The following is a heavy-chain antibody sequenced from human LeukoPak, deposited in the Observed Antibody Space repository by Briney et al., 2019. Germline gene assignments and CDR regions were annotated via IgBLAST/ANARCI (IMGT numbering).Heavy chain of an antibody. CDR3: ARDKDYYYGMDV. Sequence: PGGSLRLSCAASGFTFSDYYMSWIRQAPGKGLEWVSYISSSSSYTNYADSVKGRFTISRDNAKSSLYLQMNSLRAEDTAVYYCARDKDYYYGMDVWGKGTTVTVSS. CDR2: ISSSSSYT. J-gene: IGHJ6*04. CDR1: GFTFSDYY. V-gene: IGHV3-11*06.